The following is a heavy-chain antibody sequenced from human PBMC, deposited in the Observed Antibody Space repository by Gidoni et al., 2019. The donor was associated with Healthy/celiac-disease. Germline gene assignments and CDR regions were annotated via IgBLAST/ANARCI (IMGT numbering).Heavy chain of an antibody. Sequence: VQLVDSGGGLVQPGGSLRLSCSASGFPFSSYARHWVRQAPGKGLEYVSAISSNGGRTYYADSVKGRFTISRDKSKNTLCLKRSSLRAEDTAVYYCVKGGSSGAYYYGMDVWGQGTTVTVSS. CDR1: GFPFSSYA. V-gene: IGHV3-64D*08. CDR3: VKGGSSGAYYYGMDV. CDR2: ISSNGGRT. D-gene: IGHD1-26*01. J-gene: IGHJ6*02.